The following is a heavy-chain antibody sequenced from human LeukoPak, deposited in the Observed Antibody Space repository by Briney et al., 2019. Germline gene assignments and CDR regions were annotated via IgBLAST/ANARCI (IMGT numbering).Heavy chain of an antibody. D-gene: IGHD3-10*01. CDR1: GFTFSSYG. J-gene: IGHJ4*02. V-gene: IGHV3-30*18. Sequence: GTSLRLSCAASGFTFSSYGMNWVRQAPGKGLEWVAVISYDGTNKFYVDSLRGRFTISKDNSKNTLYLQMNSLRAEDTAVYYCAKDGYYGSGTYPDYWGQGTLVTVSS. CDR3: AKDGYYGSGTYPDY. CDR2: ISYDGTNK.